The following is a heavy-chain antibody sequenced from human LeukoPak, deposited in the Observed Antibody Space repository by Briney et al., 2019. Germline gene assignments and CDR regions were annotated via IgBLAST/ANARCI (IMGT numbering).Heavy chain of an antibody. V-gene: IGHV4-34*01. CDR1: GGSFSGYY. CDR3: ARESVGDSVLDYYYYGMDV. D-gene: IGHD2-21*02. J-gene: IGHJ6*02. CDR2: INHSGST. Sequence: PSETLSLTCAVYGGSFSGYYWSWIRQPPGKGLEWIGEINHSGSTNYNPSLKSRVTISVDTSKNQFSLKLSSVTAADTAVYYCARESVGDSVLDYYYYGMDVWGQGTTVTVSS.